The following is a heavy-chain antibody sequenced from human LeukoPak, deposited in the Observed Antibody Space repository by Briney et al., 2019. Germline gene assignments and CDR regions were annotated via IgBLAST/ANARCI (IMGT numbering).Heavy chain of an antibody. CDR2: INQDGSEE. CDR1: GLTFSHYW. CDR3: VRDGGVSGYDLLDY. V-gene: IGHV3-7*01. D-gene: IGHD5-12*01. Sequence: GGSLSLSCAASGLTFSHYWMTWVRQAPGKGLEWVDHINQDGSEEYYKDSVKARFTISRDNAKSSVFLQMNSLRAEDTAVYYCVRDGGVSGYDLLDYWGQGTLVTVSS. J-gene: IGHJ4*02.